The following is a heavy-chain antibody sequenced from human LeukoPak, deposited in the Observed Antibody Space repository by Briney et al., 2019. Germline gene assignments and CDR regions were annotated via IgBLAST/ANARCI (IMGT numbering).Heavy chain of an antibody. D-gene: IGHD3-16*02. V-gene: IGHV4-59*08. J-gene: IGHJ4*02. CDR2: IYNGGSA. CDR3: ARHVRYSYVFFDY. CDR1: GDSVSSYY. Sequence: SETLSLTCTVSGDSVSSYYWSWIRQPPGKGLEWIGYIYNGGSANYNPSLKSRVTISLDTSKNQFSLKLTSVTATDTAVYYCARHVRYSYVFFDYWGQGTLVTVSS.